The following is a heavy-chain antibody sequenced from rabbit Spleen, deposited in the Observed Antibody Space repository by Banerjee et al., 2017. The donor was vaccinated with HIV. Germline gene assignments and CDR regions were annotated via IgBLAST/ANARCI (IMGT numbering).Heavy chain of an antibody. Sequence: QSLEESGGGLVKPGGTLTLTCTASGFDFSTYYMCWVRQAPGKGLELIACIYGGDGSTDYASWAKGRFTISKTSSTTVTLQMTSLTDADTATYFCARDTATSFSTYGMDLWGPGTLVTVS. J-gene: IGHJ6*01. CDR3: ARDTATSFSTYGMDL. V-gene: IGHV1S40*01. CDR1: GFDFSTYY. D-gene: IGHD1-1*01. CDR2: IYGGDGST.